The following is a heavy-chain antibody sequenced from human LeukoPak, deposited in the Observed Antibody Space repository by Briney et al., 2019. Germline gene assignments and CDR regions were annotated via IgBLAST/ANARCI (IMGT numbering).Heavy chain of an antibody. CDR1: GFTFSSYG. D-gene: IGHD2-2*01. CDR2: IRYDGSNK. V-gene: IGHV3-30*02. CDR3: AKNAIYYYYYMDV. J-gene: IGHJ6*03. Sequence: PGGSLRLSCAASGFTFSSYGMHWVRQAPGKGLEWVAFIRYDGSNKYYADSVKGRFTISRDNSKNTLYLQMNSLRAEDTAVYYCAKNAIYYYYYMDVWGKGTTVTISS.